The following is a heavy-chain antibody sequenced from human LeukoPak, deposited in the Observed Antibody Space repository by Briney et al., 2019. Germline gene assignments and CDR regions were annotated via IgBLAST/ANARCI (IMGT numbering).Heavy chain of an antibody. CDR1: GYRFTDYW. J-gene: IGHJ5*02. D-gene: IGHD5-24*01. V-gene: IGHV5-51*01. CDR3: ARLGSRHGYNWGDL. CDR2: IYVDDSDA. Sequence: GESLKISCKSSGYRFTDYWIGWVRQMPGKGLEWMGLIYVDDSDARYSPSFQGQVTISADKSISTAYLQWSSLKASDTAMYYCARLGSRHGYNWGDLWGQGTLVSVSS.